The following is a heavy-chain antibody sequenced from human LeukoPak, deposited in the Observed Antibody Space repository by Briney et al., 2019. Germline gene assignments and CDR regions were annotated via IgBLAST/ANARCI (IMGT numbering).Heavy chain of an antibody. D-gene: IGHD1-26*01. Sequence: GGSLRLSCAASGFTFSGSAIHWVRQSSGKGLEWVGHIDKKDDFYATTSAASVTGRFTISRDDSKNTAYLQMNSLKTEDTALYYCTRDSGTYNWLDPWGQGTLVTVSS. J-gene: IGHJ5*02. CDR1: GFTFSGSA. CDR2: IDKKDDFYAT. V-gene: IGHV3-73*01. CDR3: TRDSGTYNWLDP.